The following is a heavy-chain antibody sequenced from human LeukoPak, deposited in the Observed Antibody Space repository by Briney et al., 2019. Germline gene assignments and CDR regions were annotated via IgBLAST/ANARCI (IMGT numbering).Heavy chain of an antibody. V-gene: IGHV3-30*18. CDR3: AKDINRLLGY. CDR1: GFTFSSYG. CDR2: ISYDGSNK. Sequence: GGSLRLSCAASGFTFSSYGMHWVRQAPGKGLEWVAVISYDGSNKYYADSVKGRFTISRDNSKNSLYLQMNGLRTEDTAFYYCAKDINRLLGYWGQGTLVTVSS. D-gene: IGHD1-14*01. J-gene: IGHJ4*02.